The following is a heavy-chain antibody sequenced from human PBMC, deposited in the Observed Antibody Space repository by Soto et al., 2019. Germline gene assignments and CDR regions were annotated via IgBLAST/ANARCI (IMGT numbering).Heavy chain of an antibody. J-gene: IGHJ5*02. D-gene: IGHD3-22*01. CDR2: IYHSGST. Sequence: QLQLQESGSGLVKPSQTLSLTCAVSGGSISSGGYSWSWIRQPPGKGLEWLGYIYHSGSTYYNPSLKSRVTISVDRAKNQFALKLSSVTAADTAVYYCARGGISMIVGWFDPWGQGTLVTVSS. V-gene: IGHV4-30-2*01. CDR3: ARGGISMIVGWFDP. CDR1: GGSISSGGYS.